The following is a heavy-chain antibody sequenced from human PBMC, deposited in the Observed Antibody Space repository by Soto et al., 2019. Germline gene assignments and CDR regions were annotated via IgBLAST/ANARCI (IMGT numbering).Heavy chain of an antibody. CDR2: MNPNSGNT. CDR3: ARATLYCSGGSCYPNWYFDL. CDR1: GYTFTSYD. Sequence: ASVKVSCKASGYTFTSYDINWVRQATGQGLEWMGWMNPNSGNTGYAQKFQGRVTMTRNTSISTAYMELSSLRSEDTAVYYCARATLYCSGGSCYPNWYFDLWGRGTLVTVSS. V-gene: IGHV1-8*01. J-gene: IGHJ2*01. D-gene: IGHD2-15*01.